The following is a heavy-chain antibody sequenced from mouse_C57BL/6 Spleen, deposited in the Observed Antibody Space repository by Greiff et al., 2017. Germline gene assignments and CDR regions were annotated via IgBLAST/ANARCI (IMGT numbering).Heavy chain of an antibody. CDR3: AREGGNPYFDY. Sequence: QVQLKQSGAELARPGASVKLSCKASGYTFTSYGISWVKQRTGQGLEWIGEIYPRSGNTYYNEKFKGKATLTADKSSSTAYMELRSLTSEDSAVYFCAREGGNPYFDYWGQGTTLTVSS. CDR2: IYPRSGNT. D-gene: IGHD2-1*01. CDR1: GYTFTSYG. J-gene: IGHJ2*01. V-gene: IGHV1-81*01.